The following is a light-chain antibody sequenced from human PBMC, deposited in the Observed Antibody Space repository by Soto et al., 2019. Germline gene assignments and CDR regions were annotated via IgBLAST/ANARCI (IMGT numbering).Light chain of an antibody. Sequence: DGVRSKSTDTLAVSLGERATINCKSSQSVLYSSNNKNYLAWYQHKPGQPPKLLIYWASTRESGVPDRFSGSGSGTDFTLTISSLQAEDVAVYYCQQYYSTLRTFGQGTKVDI. CDR1: QSVLYSSNNKNY. J-gene: IGKJ1*01. CDR3: QQYYSTLRT. CDR2: WAS. V-gene: IGKV4-1*01.